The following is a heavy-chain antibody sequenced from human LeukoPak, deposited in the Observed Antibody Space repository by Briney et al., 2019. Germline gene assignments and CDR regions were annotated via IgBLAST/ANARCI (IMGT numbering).Heavy chain of an antibody. Sequence: GGSLRLSCAASGFTFSSYWMHWVRQAPGRGLVWVSRINSGGSSTSYADSVKGRCTISRDNAKNALYLQKNSLRADDTAVYYCARGSPVTFDYWGQGTLVTVSS. CDR1: GFTFSSYW. J-gene: IGHJ4*02. D-gene: IGHD5-18*01. V-gene: IGHV3-74*01. CDR3: ARGSPVTFDY. CDR2: INSGGSST.